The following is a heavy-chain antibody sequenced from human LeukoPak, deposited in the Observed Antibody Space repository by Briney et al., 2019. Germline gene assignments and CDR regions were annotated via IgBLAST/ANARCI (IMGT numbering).Heavy chain of an antibody. Sequence: GGSLRLSCAASGFTVSSNYMSWVRQAPGKGLEWVSVIYSGGSTNYADSVKGRFTISRDNSTNTLYLQMNSLRAEDTAVYYCARISVLWYFYAMDVWGQGTTVTVSS. CDR3: ARISVLWYFYAMDV. CDR2: IYSGGST. CDR1: GFTVSSNY. D-gene: IGHD3-10*01. J-gene: IGHJ6*02. V-gene: IGHV3-66*01.